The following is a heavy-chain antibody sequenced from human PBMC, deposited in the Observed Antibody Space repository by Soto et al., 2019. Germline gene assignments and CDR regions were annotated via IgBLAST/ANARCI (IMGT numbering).Heavy chain of an antibody. D-gene: IGHD3-16*02. CDR2: ISANGRNT. V-gene: IGHV3-23*01. CDR1: GFTFSSYA. CDR3: AKVLSSLRWLALGAAFDA. J-gene: IGHJ4*02. Sequence: EVHLLESGGNVVQPGGSLRLSCAASGFTFSSYAMNWVRQAPGKGLEWVSSISANGRNTYYADSVKGRFTISRDRSKNPLCLQLDSLRVVCTAIYYCAKVLSSLRWLALGAAFDAWGQGTLVTVSS.